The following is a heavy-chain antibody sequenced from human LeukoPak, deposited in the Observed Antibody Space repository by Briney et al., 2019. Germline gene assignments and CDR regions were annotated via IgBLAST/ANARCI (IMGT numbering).Heavy chain of an antibody. D-gene: IGHD3-9*01. CDR1: GGSISSYY. J-gene: IGHJ5*02. V-gene: IGHV4-59*01. Sequence: PSETLSLTCTVSGGSISSYYWSWIRQPPGKGLEWIGYIYYSGSTNYNPSLKSRVTISVDTSKNQFSLKLSSVTAADTAVYYCARWRASRLRYFDWSKNWFDPWGQGTLVTVSS. CDR2: IYYSGST. CDR3: ARWRASRLRYFDWSKNWFDP.